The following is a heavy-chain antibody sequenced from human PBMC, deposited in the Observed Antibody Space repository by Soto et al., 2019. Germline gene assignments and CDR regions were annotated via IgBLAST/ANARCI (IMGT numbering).Heavy chain of an antibody. V-gene: IGHV4-59*01. CDR1: GGAIPGYY. CDR2: VYFSGST. CDR3: SRERGAVASTADAFDI. J-gene: IGHJ3*02. Sequence: SETLSLTCNVSGGAIPGYYWNWIRQPPGKGLKWIGYVYFSGSTKYNPSLKSRVTILVDMSRNQFSLRLTSVTSADTAVYYCSRERGAVASTADAFDIWGQGTMVTVSS. D-gene: IGHD6-19*01.